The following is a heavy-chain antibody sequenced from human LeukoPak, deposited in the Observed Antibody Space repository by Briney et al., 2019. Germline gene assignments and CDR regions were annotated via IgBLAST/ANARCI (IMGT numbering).Heavy chain of an antibody. Sequence: GGSLRLSCAASGFTFSSYGMHWVRQAPGKGLEWVAFIRYDGSNKYYADSVKGRFTISRDNSKNTLYLQVNSLRVEDTAVYYCAKTPQPYCGGDCSHFDYWGQGTLVTVSS. V-gene: IGHV3-30*02. CDR3: AKTPQPYCGGDCSHFDY. D-gene: IGHD2-21*02. J-gene: IGHJ4*02. CDR2: IRYDGSNK. CDR1: GFTFSSYG.